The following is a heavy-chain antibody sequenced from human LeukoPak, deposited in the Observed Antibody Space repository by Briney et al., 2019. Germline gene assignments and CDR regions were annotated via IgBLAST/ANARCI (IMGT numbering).Heavy chain of an antibody. CDR2: ISAYNGNT. J-gene: IGHJ5*02. CDR1: GYTFTSYG. Sequence: GASVKVSCKASGYTFTSYGISWVRQAPGQGLEWMGWISAYNGNTNYAQKLQGRVTMTTDTSTSTAYMELRSLRSDDTAVYYCARDRALFEYNWNGQGFDPWGQGTLVTVSS. V-gene: IGHV1-18*01. D-gene: IGHD1-20*01. CDR3: ARDRALFEYNWNGQGFDP.